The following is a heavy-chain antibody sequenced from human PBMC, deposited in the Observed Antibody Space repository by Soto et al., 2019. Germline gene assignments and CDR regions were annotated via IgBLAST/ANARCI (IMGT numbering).Heavy chain of an antibody. CDR2: ISGSGGIT. CDR1: GCSFSSYA. V-gene: IGHV3-23*01. Sequence: PGGSLRRSCGASGCSFSSYAMSWVRQAPGKGLDWVSVISGSGGITYSADSVKGRFTISRDNSKNILYLQMNSLRAEDTAVYYCAKGITDTGGYYYYSMDVWGQGTAVTVSS. D-gene: IGHD3-16*01. CDR3: AKGITDTGGYYYYSMDV. J-gene: IGHJ6*02.